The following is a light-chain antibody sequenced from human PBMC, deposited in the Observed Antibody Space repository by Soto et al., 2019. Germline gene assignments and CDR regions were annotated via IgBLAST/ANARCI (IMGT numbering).Light chain of an antibody. CDR3: QQLNTFPVT. CDR1: QDISSY. CDR2: ASS. J-gene: IGKJ5*01. V-gene: IGKV1-9*01. Sequence: DIQMTQSPSSLSASVGDRVTITCRASQDISSYLAWYQQTPGKAPKLLIFASSTLPSGVPSRFSGSGSGTEFTLTIASLQPEDFATYYCQQLNTFPVTFGQGTRLEIK.